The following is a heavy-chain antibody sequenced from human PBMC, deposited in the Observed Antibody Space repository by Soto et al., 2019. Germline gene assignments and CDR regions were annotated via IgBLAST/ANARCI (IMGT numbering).Heavy chain of an antibody. Sequence: QVQLVESGGGVVQPGRSLRLSCAASGFTFSSYAMHWVRQAPGKGLEWVAVISYDGSNKYYADSVKGRFTISRDNSKNTLYLQMNSLRAEDTAVYYCATRLEVRGASFDYWGQGTLVTVSS. J-gene: IGHJ4*02. CDR2: ISYDGSNK. CDR1: GFTFSSYA. D-gene: IGHD3-10*01. V-gene: IGHV3-30-3*01. CDR3: ATRLEVRGASFDY.